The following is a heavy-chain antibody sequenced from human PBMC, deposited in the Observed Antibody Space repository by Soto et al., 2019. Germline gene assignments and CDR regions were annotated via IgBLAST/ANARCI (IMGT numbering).Heavy chain of an antibody. CDR2: IYSGGST. CDR3: ARDLRTLYGMDV. V-gene: IGHV3-53*01. CDR1: GFTVSSNY. Sequence: EVQLVESGGGLIQPGGSLRLSCAASGFTVSSNYMSWVRQAPGNGLEWVSVIYSGGSTYYADSVKGRFTISRDNSKNTLYLQMNSLRAEDTAVYYCARDLRTLYGMDVWGQGTTVTVSS. J-gene: IGHJ6*02.